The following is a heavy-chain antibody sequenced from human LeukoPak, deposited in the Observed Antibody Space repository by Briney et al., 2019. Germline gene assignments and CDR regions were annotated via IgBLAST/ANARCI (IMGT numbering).Heavy chain of an antibody. CDR3: AREGGSYRPLDY. D-gene: IGHD3-16*02. CDR2: VNLQGGT. CDR1: GGSITQKNY. V-gene: IGHV4-4*02. J-gene: IGHJ4*02. Sequence: SETLSLTCGVSGGSITQKNYWTLVRPPPGKGLECSGDVNLQGGTNYNASLLRRVAISVFTSAHHVSLQMASVTAADTAVYYCAREGGSYRPLDYSGQGTLVTVSS.